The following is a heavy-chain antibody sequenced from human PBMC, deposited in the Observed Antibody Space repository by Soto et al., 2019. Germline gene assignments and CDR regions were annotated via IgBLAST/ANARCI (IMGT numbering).Heavy chain of an antibody. CDR1: GFTFSNFA. CDR2: SVFGGDT. V-gene: IGHV3-23*01. D-gene: IGHD2-8*01. CDR3: AKDRLNGNAVWDAFDI. J-gene: IGHJ3*02. Sequence: LRLSCAASGFTFSNFAMSWVRQAPGKGLEWVSSVFGGDTYYADSVEGRFTISRDNSKSTVYLQLSSLSAGDTAVYYCAKDRLNGNAVWDAFDIWGQGTMVTVSS.